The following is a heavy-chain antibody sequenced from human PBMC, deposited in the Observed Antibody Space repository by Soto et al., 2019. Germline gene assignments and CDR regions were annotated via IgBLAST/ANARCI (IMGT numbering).Heavy chain of an antibody. V-gene: IGHV3-23*01. CDR1: GFTFNNYA. CDR3: AKKYHYDSGTYLYHFDY. D-gene: IGHD3-10*01. CDR2: VGWSGSST. Sequence: EVQLLESGGGLVQPGGSLRLSCAASGFTFNNYAMSWVRRAPGKGLEWVSTVGWSGSSTYYADSVKGRFTISRDNSKNTLYLQMSSLRAEDTAVYYCAKKYHYDSGTYLYHFDYCGQGTLVIVSS. J-gene: IGHJ4*02.